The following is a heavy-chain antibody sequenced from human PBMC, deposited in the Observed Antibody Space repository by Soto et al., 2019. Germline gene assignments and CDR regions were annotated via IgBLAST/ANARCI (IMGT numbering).Heavy chain of an antibody. Sequence: AESLSLTCTVSGASISGFYWSWIRTSAGKGLEWIGRIYTTGTTDYNHSLKSRVMMSVDTSKEQFSLKLRSVTAADTAVYYCVRDGTKTLRDGFDPWGQGISVTVSS. D-gene: IGHD1-1*01. V-gene: IGHV4-4*07. J-gene: IGHJ5*02. CDR3: VRDGTKTLRDGFDP. CDR1: GASISGFY. CDR2: IYTTGTT.